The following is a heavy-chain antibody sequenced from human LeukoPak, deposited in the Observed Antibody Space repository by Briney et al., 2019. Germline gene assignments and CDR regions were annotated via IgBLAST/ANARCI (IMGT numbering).Heavy chain of an antibody. V-gene: IGHV3-66*01. CDR1: GFTVSSNY. Sequence: GGSLRLSCAASGFTVSSNYMSWVRHAPRKGLEWVSVVYSGGSTYYADSAKGRFTISRDNSKTTMYLQMNSLRAEDTAVYYGARAPPYFYDSSGYFDWGQGTLVTVSS. CDR3: ARAPPYFYDSSGYFD. J-gene: IGHJ4*02. CDR2: VYSGGST. D-gene: IGHD3-22*01.